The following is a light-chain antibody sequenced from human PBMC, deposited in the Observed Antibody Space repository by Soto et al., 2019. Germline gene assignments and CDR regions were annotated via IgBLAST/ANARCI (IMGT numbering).Light chain of an antibody. CDR2: WAS. J-gene: IGKJ4*01. CDR3: QQYYSAPLT. V-gene: IGKV4-1*01. CDR1: QSLLYSSSNKNY. Sequence: DIVMTQSPDSLAVSLGERATINCKSSQSLLYSSSNKNYLAWYQQKPGQSPKLLIYWASTRETGVPDRFSGSGSVTDFTLTISSLQAEDVAFYFCQQYYSAPLTFGGGIKVEIK.